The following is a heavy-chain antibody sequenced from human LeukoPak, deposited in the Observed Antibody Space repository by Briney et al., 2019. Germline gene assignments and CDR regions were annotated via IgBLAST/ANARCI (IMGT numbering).Heavy chain of an antibody. J-gene: IGHJ6*02. CDR1: GYTFTGYY. CDR2: INPNSGGT. V-gene: IGHV1-2*02. Sequence: ASVKVSCKASGYTFTGYYMHWVRQAPGQGLGLMGWINPNSGGTNYAQKFQGRVTMTRDTSISTAYMELSRLRSDDTAVYYCASPVAGSGSYYNVAYYYGMDVWGQGTTVTVSS. CDR3: ASPVAGSGSYYNVAYYYGMDV. D-gene: IGHD3-10*01.